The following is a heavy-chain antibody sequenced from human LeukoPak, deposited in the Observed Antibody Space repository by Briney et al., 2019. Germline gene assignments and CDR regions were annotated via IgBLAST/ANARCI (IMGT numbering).Heavy chain of an antibody. CDR2: ISGST. D-gene: IGHD4-17*01. J-gene: IGHJ4*02. Sequence: GGSLRLSCAASGFTFSSYAMSWVSQAPGKGLEWVSGISGSTYYADSVKGRFTISRDNAKNSLYLQMNSLRAEDTAVYYCARDVYGDHFFDYWGQGTLVTVSS. V-gene: IGHV3-23*01. CDR3: ARDVYGDHFFDY. CDR1: GFTFSSYA.